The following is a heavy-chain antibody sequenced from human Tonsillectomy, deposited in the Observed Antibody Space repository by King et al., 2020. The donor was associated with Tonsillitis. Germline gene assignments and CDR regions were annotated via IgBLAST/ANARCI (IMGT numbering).Heavy chain of an antibody. D-gene: IGHD1-26*01. Sequence: VQLVESGGGLVQPGGSLRLSCAASGFTFSTYWMHWVRQAPGKGLVRVSRINGDGSSTSYADSVKGRFTISRDNAKNTLYLQMNSPRAEDTAVYYCARAPPGNYYYYMDVWGKGTTVTVSS. V-gene: IGHV3-74*01. CDR1: GFTFSTYW. CDR2: INGDGSST. J-gene: IGHJ6*03. CDR3: ARAPPGNYYYYMDV.